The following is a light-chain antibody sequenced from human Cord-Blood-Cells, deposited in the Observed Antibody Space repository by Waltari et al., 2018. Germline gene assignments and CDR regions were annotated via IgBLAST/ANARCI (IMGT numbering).Light chain of an antibody. V-gene: IGKV1-39*01. CDR2: AAS. CDR1: QSIVSY. J-gene: IGKJ2*03. CDR3: EQSYRTPYS. Sequence: DIQMTHSPSSLSASGGDRVTITCRASQSIVSYLNWSQQKPGKAPKLLIYAASSLQRGVPSRFSGSGSGTDSTLTISSLQTEDFASYYCEQSYRTPYSFGQGPKLEIK.